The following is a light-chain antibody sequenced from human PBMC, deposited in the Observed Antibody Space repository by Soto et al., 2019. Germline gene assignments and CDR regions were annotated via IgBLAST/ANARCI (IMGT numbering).Light chain of an antibody. J-gene: IGLJ1*01. CDR1: SSDVGGYNY. V-gene: IGLV2-14*01. CDR3: SSYTSSSTLDV. CDR2: DVS. Sequence: QSALTQPASVSGSPGQSITISCTGTSSDVGGYNYVSWYQQYPGKAPKLMTYDVSNRPSGISNRFSGSKSGNTASLTISGLQAEDEADYYCSSYTSSSTLDVFGTGTKVTVL.